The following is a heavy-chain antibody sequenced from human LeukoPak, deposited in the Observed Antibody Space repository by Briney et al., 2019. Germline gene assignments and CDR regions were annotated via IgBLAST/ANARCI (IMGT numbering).Heavy chain of an antibody. J-gene: IGHJ6*02. V-gene: IGHV1-18*01. Sequence: ASVKVSCKASGYTFTSYGISWVRQAPGQGLEWMGWISAYNGNTNYAQKLQGRVTMTTDTSTSTAYMELRSLRSDDTAVYYCATGPIVVVPAAYYYYYGMDVWGQGTTVTVSS. CDR3: ATGPIVVVPAAYYYYYGMDV. CDR1: GYTFTSYG. CDR2: ISAYNGNT. D-gene: IGHD2-2*01.